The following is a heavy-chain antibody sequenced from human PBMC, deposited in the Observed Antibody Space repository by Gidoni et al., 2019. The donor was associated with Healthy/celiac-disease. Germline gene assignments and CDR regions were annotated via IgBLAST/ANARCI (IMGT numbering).Heavy chain of an antibody. CDR1: GDSVSSNSAA. J-gene: IGHJ4*02. D-gene: IGHD4-17*01. CDR3: ARGRSTQFDY. Sequence: QLQLQQSGPGLVKPLQTPSLTRAISGDSVSSNSAAWNWIRQSPARGLEWLGRPCYRSKWYNDYAVSVKSRITINPDTSKNQFSLQLNSGTPEDTAVYYCARGRSTQFDYWGQGTLVTVSS. CDR2: PCYRSKWYN. V-gene: IGHV6-1*01.